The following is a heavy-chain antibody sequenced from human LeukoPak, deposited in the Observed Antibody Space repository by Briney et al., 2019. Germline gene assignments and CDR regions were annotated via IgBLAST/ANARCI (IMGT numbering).Heavy chain of an antibody. CDR1: GSSISDFY. CDR3: ATNSGDF. J-gene: IGHJ4*02. Sequence: SETLSLTCSVSGSSISDFYWSWIRQPAGKGLEWIGRIYTSGNTNYNPSLKSRVTMSLDASKNQFSLKLSSVTAADTAVYYCATNSGDFWGQGTLVTVSS. D-gene: IGHD4-23*01. V-gene: IGHV4-4*07. CDR2: IYTSGNT.